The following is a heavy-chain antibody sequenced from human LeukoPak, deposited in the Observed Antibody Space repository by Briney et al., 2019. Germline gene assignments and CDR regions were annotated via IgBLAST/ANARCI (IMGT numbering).Heavy chain of an antibody. CDR1: GYTFTSYY. CDR3: ARSSTLRFLEWLPQYYFDY. CDR2: INPSGGST. Sequence: ASVKVSCKASGYTFTSYYMHLVRQAPGQGLEWMGIINPSGGSTSYAQKFQGRVTMTRDTSTSTVYMELSSLRSEDTAVYYCARSSTLRFLEWLPQYYFDYWGQGTLVTVSS. J-gene: IGHJ4*02. D-gene: IGHD3-3*01. V-gene: IGHV1-46*01.